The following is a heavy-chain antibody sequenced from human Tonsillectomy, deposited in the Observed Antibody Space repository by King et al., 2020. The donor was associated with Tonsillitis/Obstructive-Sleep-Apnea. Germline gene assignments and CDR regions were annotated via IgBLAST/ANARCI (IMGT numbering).Heavy chain of an antibody. V-gene: IGHV3-30*04. CDR2: ISYDGSNK. D-gene: IGHD5-12*01. CDR3: AGHELAYSGYDPALFAPDV. Sequence: VQLVESGGGVVQPGRSLRLSCAASGFTFSSYAMHWVRQAPGKGLEWVAVISYDGSNKYYADSVKGRFTISRDNSKNTLYLQMNSLSAEDTAVYYCAGHELAYSGYDPALFAPDVWGKGTAVTVSS. J-gene: IGHJ6*04. CDR1: GFTFSSYA.